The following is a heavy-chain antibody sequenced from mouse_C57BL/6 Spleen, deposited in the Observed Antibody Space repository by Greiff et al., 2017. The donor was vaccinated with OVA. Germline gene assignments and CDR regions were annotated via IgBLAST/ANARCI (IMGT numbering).Heavy chain of an antibody. CDR1: GYTFTSYW. Sequence: QVQLQQPGAELVKPGASVKVSCKASGYTFTSYWMHWVKQRPGQGLEWIGRIHPSDGDTNYNQKFKGKATVTVDKSSSTAYMQLSSLTSEDSDVYYCAIGWDYDVDYWGQGTLVTVSA. CDR2: IHPSDGDT. V-gene: IGHV1-74*01. CDR3: AIGWDYDVDY. J-gene: IGHJ3*01. D-gene: IGHD2-4*01.